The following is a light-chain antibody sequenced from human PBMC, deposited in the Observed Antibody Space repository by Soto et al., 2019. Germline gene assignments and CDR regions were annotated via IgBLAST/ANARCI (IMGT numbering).Light chain of an antibody. J-gene: IGKJ1*01. CDR3: QQRSNWPPA. CDR2: DAS. Sequence: EIVLTQSPATLSLSPGERATLSCRASQSVSSYLAWYQQKPGQAPRLLIYDASNRATGIQAMFSGSGSGTDFTLTISSLEPEDFAVYYFQQRSNWPPAFGQGTKVEIK. V-gene: IGKV3-11*01. CDR1: QSVSSY.